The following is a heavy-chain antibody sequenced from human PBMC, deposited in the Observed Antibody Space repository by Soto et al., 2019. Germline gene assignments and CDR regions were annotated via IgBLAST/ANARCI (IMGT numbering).Heavy chain of an antibody. V-gene: IGHV4-30-2*06. Sequence: SETLSLTCILSGASITSGGYSWSWVRQSPGRGLEWIGHFSHSGNTYYNPALKSRVIMSVDTSKNQFSLNLTSVTAADTAVFYCARVRDLAVPWFDIWGQGILVTVSS. D-gene: IGHD6-19*01. CDR1: GASITSGGYS. J-gene: IGHJ5*02. CDR2: FSHSGNT. CDR3: ARVRDLAVPWFDI.